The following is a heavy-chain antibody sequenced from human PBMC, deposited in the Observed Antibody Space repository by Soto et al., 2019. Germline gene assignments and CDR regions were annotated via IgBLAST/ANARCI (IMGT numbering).Heavy chain of an antibody. V-gene: IGHV1-69*13. CDR1: GGTFSSYA. Sequence: GASVKVSCKASGGTFSSYAISWVRQAPGQGLEWMGGIIPILGTANYAQKFQGRVTITADESTSTAYMELSSLRSEDTAVYYCARADIVVVPAAIPEVRRPYYYYGMDVWGQGTTVTVSS. CDR3: ARADIVVVPAAIPEVRRPYYYYGMDV. CDR2: IIPILGTA. J-gene: IGHJ6*02. D-gene: IGHD2-2*02.